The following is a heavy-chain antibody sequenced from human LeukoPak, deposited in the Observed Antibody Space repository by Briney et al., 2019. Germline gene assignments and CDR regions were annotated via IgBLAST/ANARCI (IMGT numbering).Heavy chain of an antibody. Sequence: AGGSLRLSCAASGFTFSSYAMHWVRQAPGKGLEWVAVISYDGSNKYYADSVKGRFTISRDNSKNTLYLQMNSLRAEDTAVYYCARDTRPLQQLVRGWFDPWGQGTLVTVSS. J-gene: IGHJ5*02. CDR2: ISYDGSNK. V-gene: IGHV3-30-3*01. CDR1: GFTFSSYA. CDR3: ARDTRPLQQLVRGWFDP. D-gene: IGHD6-6*01.